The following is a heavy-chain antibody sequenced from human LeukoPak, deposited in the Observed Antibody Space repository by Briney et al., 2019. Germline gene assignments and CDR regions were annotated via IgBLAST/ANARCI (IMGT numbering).Heavy chain of an antibody. CDR1: GYTFTSYY. Sequence: ASVKVSCKASGYTFTSYYMHWVRQAPGQGLEWMGIINPSGGSTSYAQKFQGRVTMTRDTSTSTVYMGLRSLRSDDTAVYYCARDSPGSGWDDWGQGTLVTVSS. V-gene: IGHV1-46*01. D-gene: IGHD6-19*01. CDR2: INPSGGST. CDR3: ARDSPGSGWDD. J-gene: IGHJ4*02.